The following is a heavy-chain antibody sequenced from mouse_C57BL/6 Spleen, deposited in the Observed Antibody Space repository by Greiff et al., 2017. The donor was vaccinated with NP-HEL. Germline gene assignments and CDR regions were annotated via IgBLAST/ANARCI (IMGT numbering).Heavy chain of an antibody. D-gene: IGHD1-1*01. CDR3: ARSLITTVVPSFDY. CDR1: GYTFTSYW. V-gene: IGHV1-72*01. CDR2: IDPNSGGT. J-gene: IGHJ2*01. Sequence: QVQLKQPGAELVKPGASVKLSCKASGYTFTSYWMHWVKQRPGRGLEWIGRIDPNSGGTKYNEKFKSKATLTVDKPSSTAYMQLSSLTSEDSAVYYCARSLITTVVPSFDYWGQGTTLTVSS.